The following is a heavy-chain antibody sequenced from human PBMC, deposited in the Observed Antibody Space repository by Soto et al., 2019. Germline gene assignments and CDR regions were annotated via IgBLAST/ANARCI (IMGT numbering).Heavy chain of an antibody. J-gene: IGHJ6*02. CDR3: ARGRGCSWCYYYYYGMDV. CDR2: INHSGST. CDR1: GGSFSGYY. D-gene: IGHD6-13*01. V-gene: IGHV4-34*01. Sequence: SETLSLTCAVYGGSFSGYYWSWIRQPPGKGLEWIGEINHSGSTNYNPSLKSRVTISVGTSKNQFSLKLSSVTAADTAVYYCARGRGCSWCYYYYYGMDVWGQGTMVTVSS.